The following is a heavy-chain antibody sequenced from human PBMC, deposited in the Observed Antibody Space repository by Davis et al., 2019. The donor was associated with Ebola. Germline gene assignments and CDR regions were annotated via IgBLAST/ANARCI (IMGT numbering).Heavy chain of an antibody. D-gene: IGHD1-26*01. CDR1: GFTFSSFV. V-gene: IGHV3-48*02. CDR2: ISSSSSTI. CDR3: ARDWDSGVYTGYFDY. Sequence: GESLKISCAASGFTFSSFVMHWVRQVPGKGLEWVSYISSSSSTIYYADSVKGRFTISRDNAKNSLYLQMNSLRDEETAVYYCARDWDSGVYTGYFDYWGQGTLVTVSS. J-gene: IGHJ4*02.